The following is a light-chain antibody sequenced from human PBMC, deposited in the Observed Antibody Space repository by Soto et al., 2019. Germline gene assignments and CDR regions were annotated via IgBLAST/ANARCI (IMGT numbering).Light chain of an antibody. CDR3: QQRSHWRT. J-gene: IGKJ1*01. Sequence: EIVLTQSPATLSLSPGERATLSCRASQSVSNSLAWYQQKPGHAPRLLIYDASNRATGIPARFSGSGSGTDFTLTISSLEPEDLAVYYCQQRSHWRTFGQGTKVEIK. V-gene: IGKV3-11*01. CDR2: DAS. CDR1: QSVSNS.